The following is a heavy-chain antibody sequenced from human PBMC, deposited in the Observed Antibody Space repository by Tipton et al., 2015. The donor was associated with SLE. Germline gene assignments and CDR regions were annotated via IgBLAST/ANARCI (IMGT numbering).Heavy chain of an antibody. CDR3: ARFSRGGAFDI. V-gene: IGHV3-33*01. CDR2: IWYDGSNK. D-gene: IGHD3-16*01. CDR1: GFTFSSYG. Sequence: SLRLSCAASGFTFSSYGMHWVRQAPGKGLEWVAVIWYDGSNKYYADSVKGRFTISRDNSKNTLYVQMNSLRAEDTAVYYCARFSRGGAFDIWGQGTMVTVSS. J-gene: IGHJ3*02.